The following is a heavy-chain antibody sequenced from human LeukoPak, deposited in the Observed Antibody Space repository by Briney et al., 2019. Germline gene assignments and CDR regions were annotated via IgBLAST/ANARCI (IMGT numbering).Heavy chain of an antibody. CDR1: GYTFTGYY. CDR3: ARRPGGNSYFEY. CDR2: INPNSGGT. Sequence: ASVKVSCKASGYTFTGYYMHWVRQAPGQGLEWMGWINPNSGGTNYAQKFQGRVTMTRDTSISTAYMELSRLRSDDTALYYCARRPGGNSYFEYWGQGTLVTVSS. V-gene: IGHV1-2*02. D-gene: IGHD4-23*01. J-gene: IGHJ4*02.